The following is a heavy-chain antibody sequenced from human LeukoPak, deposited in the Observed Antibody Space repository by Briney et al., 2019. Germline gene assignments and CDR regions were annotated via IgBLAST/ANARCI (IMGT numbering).Heavy chain of an antibody. J-gene: IGHJ4*02. CDR3: ARGTLSRFDY. Sequence: GGSLRLSCAASGFTFSSYSMNWVRQAPGKGLEWVSSISSSSSYIYYADSMKGRFTISRDNAKNSLYLQMNSLRAEDTAVHYCARGTLSRFDYWGQGTLVTVSS. CDR1: GFTFSSYS. CDR2: ISSSSSYI. V-gene: IGHV3-21*01.